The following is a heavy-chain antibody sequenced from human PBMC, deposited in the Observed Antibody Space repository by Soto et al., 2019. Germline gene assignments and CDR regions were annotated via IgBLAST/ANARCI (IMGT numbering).Heavy chain of an antibody. J-gene: IGHJ1*01. CDR2: ISGYNGDT. CDR3: ARGGSSWSAEYYQH. V-gene: IGHV1-18*04. Sequence: QVQIVQSVAEVKKPGASVKVSCKASGYTFTNYGINWVRQAPGQGPEWMGWISGYNGDTKYSQTLQGRVTMTTDTSTSTAYMELRSLRSDDTAVYYCARGGSSWSAEYYQHWGQGTLVIVSS. CDR1: GYTFTNYG. D-gene: IGHD6-13*01.